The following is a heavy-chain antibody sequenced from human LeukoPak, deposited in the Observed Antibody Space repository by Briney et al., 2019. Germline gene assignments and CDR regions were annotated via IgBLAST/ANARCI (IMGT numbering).Heavy chain of an antibody. V-gene: IGHV3-33*01. D-gene: IGHD2-15*01. CDR3: ARDVRTEYCSGGSCSNALDI. CDR1: GFTFSSYG. J-gene: IGHJ3*02. CDR2: IWYDGSNK. Sequence: GGSLRLSCAASGFTFSSYGMHWVRQAPGKGLEWVAVIWYDGSNKYYADSVKGRFTISRDNSKNTLYLQMNSLRAEDTAVYYCARDVRTEYCSGGSCSNALDIWGQGTMVTVSS.